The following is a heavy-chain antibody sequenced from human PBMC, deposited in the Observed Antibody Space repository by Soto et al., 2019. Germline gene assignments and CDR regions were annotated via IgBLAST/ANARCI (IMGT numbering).Heavy chain of an antibody. CDR1: GFTFSSYG. Sequence: GGSLRLSCAASGFTFSSYGMHWVRQAPGKGLEWVAVIWYDGSNKYYADSVKGRFTISRDNSKNTLYLQMNSLRAEDTAVYYCARGRRIRGGDAFDIWGQGTRVTVSS. CDR2: IWYDGSNK. D-gene: IGHD2-15*01. V-gene: IGHV3-33*01. J-gene: IGHJ3*02. CDR3: ARGRRIRGGDAFDI.